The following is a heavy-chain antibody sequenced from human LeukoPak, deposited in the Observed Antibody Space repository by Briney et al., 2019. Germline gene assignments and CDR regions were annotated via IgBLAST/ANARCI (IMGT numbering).Heavy chain of an antibody. CDR3: AKDRGGGSYLFDY. J-gene: IGHJ4*02. D-gene: IGHD1-26*01. CDR2: VSWDGGST. V-gene: IGHV3-43*01. CDR1: GFTFDDYT. Sequence: GGSLRLSCAASGFTFDDYTMHWVRHAPGKGLEWVSLVSWDGGSTYYADSVKGRFTISRDNSKNSLYLQMNSLRTEDTALYYCAKDRGGGSYLFDYWGQGTLVTVSS.